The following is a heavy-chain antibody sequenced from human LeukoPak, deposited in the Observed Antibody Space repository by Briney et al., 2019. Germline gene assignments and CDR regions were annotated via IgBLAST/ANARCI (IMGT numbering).Heavy chain of an antibody. CDR1: GGSISSYY. Sequence: SETLSLTCTVSGGSISSYYWSWIRQPPGKGLEWIGYIYYSGSTNYNPSLKSRVTISVDTSKNQFSLKLSSVTAADTAVYFCARGVPGSVDYFDYWGQGTLVTVSS. J-gene: IGHJ4*02. CDR3: ARGVPGSVDYFDY. CDR2: IYYSGST. D-gene: IGHD6-19*01. V-gene: IGHV4-59*01.